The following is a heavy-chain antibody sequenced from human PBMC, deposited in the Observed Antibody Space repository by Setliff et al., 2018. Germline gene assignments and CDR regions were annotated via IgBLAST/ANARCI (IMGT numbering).Heavy chain of an antibody. Sequence: GGSLRLSCAASGFTFSSYAMSWVRQAPGKGLEWVSAISGSGGSTYYAHSVKGRFTISRDNSKNTLYLQMNSLRAEDTAVYYCAKNGFGVVALGVNNWFDPWGQGTLVTSPQ. CDR1: GFTFSSYA. J-gene: IGHJ5*02. V-gene: IGHV3-23*01. CDR2: ISGSGGST. CDR3: AKNGFGVVALGVNNWFDP. D-gene: IGHD3-10*01.